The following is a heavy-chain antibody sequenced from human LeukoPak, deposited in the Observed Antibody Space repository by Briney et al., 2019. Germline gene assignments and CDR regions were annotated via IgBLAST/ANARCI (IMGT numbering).Heavy chain of an antibody. Sequence: GASVKVSCKASGGTFSSYAISWVRQAPGQGLEWMGWINTNTGNPTYAQDFTGRFVFSLDTSVSTAYLQISSLKAEDTAVYYCAREYGYGGYGCGYWGQGTLVTVSS. D-gene: IGHD5-12*01. CDR1: GGTFSSYA. J-gene: IGHJ4*02. CDR3: AREYGYGGYGCGY. V-gene: IGHV7-4-1*02. CDR2: INTNTGNP.